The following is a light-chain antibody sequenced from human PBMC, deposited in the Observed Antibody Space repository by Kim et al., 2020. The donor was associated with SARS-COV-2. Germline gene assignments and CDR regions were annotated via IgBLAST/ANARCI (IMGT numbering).Light chain of an antibody. Sequence: QSALTQPASVSGSPGQTITISCTGTSSDVGGYNYVSWYQQHPGKAPKLMIYDVSNRPSGVSNRFSSSKSGNTASLTISGLQAEDEADYYCSSYTSRLNLLVFGGGTQLTVL. CDR2: DVS. V-gene: IGLV2-14*03. CDR1: SSDVGGYNY. CDR3: SSYTSRLNLLV. J-gene: IGLJ3*02.